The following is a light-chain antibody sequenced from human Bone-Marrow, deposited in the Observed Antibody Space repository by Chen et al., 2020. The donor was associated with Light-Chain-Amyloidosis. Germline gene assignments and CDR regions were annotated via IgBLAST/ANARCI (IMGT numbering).Light chain of an antibody. CDR2: EVT. V-gene: IGLV2-14*01. J-gene: IGLJ1*01. Sequence: QSALTQPASVSGSPGPSITISCTGTSSNFGGDNHVSWYQQHPDKAPKLIICEVTTRPSWVPDRFSGSKSDNTASLTISGLQTEDEADYFCSSYTITNTLVFGSGTRVTVL. CDR1: SSNFGGDNH. CDR3: SSYTITNTLV.